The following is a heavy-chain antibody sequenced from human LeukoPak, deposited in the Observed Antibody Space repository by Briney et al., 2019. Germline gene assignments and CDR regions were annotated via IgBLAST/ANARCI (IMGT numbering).Heavy chain of an antibody. Sequence: ASVKVSFKASGYTFTSYAMNWVRQAPGQGLEWMGWINTNTGNPTYAQGFTGRFVFSLDTSVSTAYLQISSLKAEDTAVYYCAREWGRSRHYGMDVGGQGTTVTVSS. V-gene: IGHV7-4-1*02. D-gene: IGHD3-16*01. CDR3: AREWGRSRHYGMDV. J-gene: IGHJ6*02. CDR2: INTNTGNP. CDR1: GYTFTSYA.